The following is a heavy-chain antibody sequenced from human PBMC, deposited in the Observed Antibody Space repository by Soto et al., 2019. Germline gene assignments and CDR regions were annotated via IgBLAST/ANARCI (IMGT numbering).Heavy chain of an antibody. CDR3: ARGGGGYDYVWGSYRSPPDY. CDR2: INRSGST. CDR1: GGSFSGYY. Sequence: SETLSLTCAVYGGSFSGYYWSWIRQPPGKGLEWIGEINRSGSTNYNPSLKSRVTISVNTSKNQFSLKLSSVTAADTAVYYCARGGGGYDYVWGSYRSPPDYWGQGTLVTVSS. V-gene: IGHV4-34*01. D-gene: IGHD3-16*02. J-gene: IGHJ4*02.